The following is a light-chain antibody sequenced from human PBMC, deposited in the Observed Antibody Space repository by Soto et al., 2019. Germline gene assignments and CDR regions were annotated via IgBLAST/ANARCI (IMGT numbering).Light chain of an antibody. J-gene: IGLJ2*01. CDR3: QSYDSSLSISV. CDR2: GNN. CDR1: SSNIGAGYD. V-gene: IGLV1-40*01. Sequence: QSALTQPPSVSGAPGQSVTISCTGSSSNIGAGYDVHWYQQLPGTVPKVLIYGNNNRPSGVPDRFSGSKSGTSASLAITGLQAEDEADYYCQSYDSSLSISVFGGGTKVTVL.